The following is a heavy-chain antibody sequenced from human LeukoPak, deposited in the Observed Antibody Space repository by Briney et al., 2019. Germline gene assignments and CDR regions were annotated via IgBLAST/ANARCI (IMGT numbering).Heavy chain of an antibody. Sequence: SETLSLTCTVSGGSISSYYWSWIRQPPGKGLGWIGYIYYSGSTNYNPSLKRRVTISVDTSKNQFSLKLSSVTAADTAVYYCARSGPGELLPGDFSNYYYYGMDVWGQGTTVTVSS. CDR1: GGSISSYY. CDR2: IYYSGST. V-gene: IGHV4-59*08. D-gene: IGHD1-26*01. CDR3: ARSGPGELLPGDFSNYYYYGMDV. J-gene: IGHJ6*02.